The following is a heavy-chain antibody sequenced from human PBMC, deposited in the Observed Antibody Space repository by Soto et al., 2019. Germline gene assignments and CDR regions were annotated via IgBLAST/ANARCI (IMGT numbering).Heavy chain of an antibody. CDR2: IYYSGST. V-gene: IGHV4-31*03. J-gene: IGHJ4*02. CDR1: GGSISSGGYY. Sequence: SETLSLTCTVSGGSISSGGYYWCWIRQHPGKGLERIGYIYYSGSTYYNPSLKSRVTISVDTSKNQFSLKLSSVTDADTAVYYCARIAYCSGGSCSRLPNYYFDYWGQGTLVTVSS. CDR3: ARIAYCSGGSCSRLPNYYFDY. D-gene: IGHD2-15*01.